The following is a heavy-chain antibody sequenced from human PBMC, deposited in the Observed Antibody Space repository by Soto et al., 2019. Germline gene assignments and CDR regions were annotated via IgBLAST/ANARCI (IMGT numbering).Heavy chain of an antibody. V-gene: IGHV2-5*02. D-gene: IGHD1-1*01. J-gene: IGHJ6*02. Sequence: QITLKESGPTLVKPTQTLTLTCTFSGFSLSTSGVGVGWIRQPPGKALEWLALTYWDDDKRDSPSRKSRHTIATAAHKNQVVLTMTNMDPVDTATYYCAHRPPDVESTACYCGMDVWGQGTTVTVSS. CDR3: AHRPPDVESTACYCGMDV. CDR1: GFSLSTSGVG. CDR2: TYWDDDK.